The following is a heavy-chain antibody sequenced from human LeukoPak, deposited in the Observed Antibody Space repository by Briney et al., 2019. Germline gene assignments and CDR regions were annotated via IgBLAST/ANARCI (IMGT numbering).Heavy chain of an antibody. CDR2: IYYRGST. CDR3: ARQNYDEVNYYYYGLDV. D-gene: IGHD3-3*01. V-gene: IGHV4-59*08. CDR1: GGSISSNY. J-gene: IGHJ6*02. Sequence: PSETLSLTCTVSGGSISSNYWSWIRQSPGKGLEWIGYIYYRGSTDCNPSLKSRVTISVDTSKNQFSLKLSSVTAADTAVYYCARQNYDEVNYYYYGLDVWGQGTTVTVSS.